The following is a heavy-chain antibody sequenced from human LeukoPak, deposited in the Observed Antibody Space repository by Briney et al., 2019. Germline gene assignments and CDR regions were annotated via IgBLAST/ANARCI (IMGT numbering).Heavy chain of an antibody. CDR2: ISGRGDSP. J-gene: IGHJ4*02. CDR1: GFSFNTYA. D-gene: IGHD3-9*01. CDR3: ARDPGYAIYYFDY. V-gene: IGHV3-23*01. Sequence: GGSLRLSCAASGFSFNTYAMSWVHQAPGKGLEWVSTISGRGDSPYYADSVKGRFSISGDNSKNTLFLHMNSLRAEDTAVYFCARDPGYAIYYFDYWGQGNLVTVSS.